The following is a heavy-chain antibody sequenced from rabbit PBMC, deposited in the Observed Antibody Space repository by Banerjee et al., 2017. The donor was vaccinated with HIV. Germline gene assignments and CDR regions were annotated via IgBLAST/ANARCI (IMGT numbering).Heavy chain of an antibody. CDR1: GFDFSRYY. CDR2: IYTSSGST. V-gene: IGHV1S45*01. Sequence: QEQLKETGGGLVQPGGSLTLSCKASGFDFSRYYMCWVRQAPVKGLELIACIYTSSGSTWYASWAKGRFTISKTSSTTVTLQMASLTAADTATYFCARDLGGVTGWNFNLWGQGTLVTVS. CDR3: ARDLGGVTGWNFNL. J-gene: IGHJ4*01. D-gene: IGHD7-1*01.